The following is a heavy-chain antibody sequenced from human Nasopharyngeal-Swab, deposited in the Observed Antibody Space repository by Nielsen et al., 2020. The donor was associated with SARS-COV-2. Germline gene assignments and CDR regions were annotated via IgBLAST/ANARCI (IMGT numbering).Heavy chain of an antibody. CDR2: ILTNGST. J-gene: IGHJ3*02. Sequence: SETLSLTCTVSGGSISSGSCYWSWIRQPAGKGLEWIGRILTNGSTNYNPSLKSRITISVDTSKNQFSLRLSSVTAADTAVYYCAKKDKLQHLDAFDIWGQGTVVTVSS. CDR1: GGSISSGSCY. CDR3: AKKDKLQHLDAFDI. D-gene: IGHD6-13*01. V-gene: IGHV4-61*02.